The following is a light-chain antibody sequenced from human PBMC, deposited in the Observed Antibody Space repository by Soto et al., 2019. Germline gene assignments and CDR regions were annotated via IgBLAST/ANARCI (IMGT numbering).Light chain of an antibody. CDR3: QQSFSMPFT. Sequence: DIQMTQSPSSLSASVGDRVTITCRASESINGFINWYQQKPGRAPKLLIYTTSSLQSGVPSRFSGSGSGPEFTLTISSLQPEDIATYYCQQSFSMPFTFGLGTKVDI. CDR2: TTS. J-gene: IGKJ3*01. CDR1: ESINGF. V-gene: IGKV1-39*01.